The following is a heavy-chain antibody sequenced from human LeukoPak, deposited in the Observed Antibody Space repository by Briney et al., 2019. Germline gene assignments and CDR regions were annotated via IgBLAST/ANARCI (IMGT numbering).Heavy chain of an antibody. V-gene: IGHV4-38-2*02. CDR2: IYHSGST. D-gene: IGHD3-3*01. Sequence: SETLSLTCTVSGYSISSGYYWGWIRQPPGKGLEWIGSIYHSGSTYYNPSLKSRVTISVDTSKNQFSLKLSSVTAADTAVYYCARDRVQWLLLGGGQRDYWGQGTLVTVSS. CDR1: GYSISSGYY. J-gene: IGHJ4*02. CDR3: ARDRVQWLLLGGGQRDY.